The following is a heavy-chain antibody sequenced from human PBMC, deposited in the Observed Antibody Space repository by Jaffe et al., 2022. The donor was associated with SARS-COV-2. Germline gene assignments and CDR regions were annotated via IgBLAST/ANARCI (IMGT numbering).Heavy chain of an antibody. Sequence: QVQLVESGGGLVKPGGSLRLSCVASGFTFSDYYMTWIRQAPGKGLEWVSYLSYDSGHTKNADSVKGRFTVSRDNAKNSLFLQMNSLRVEDTGVYYCARERAPGVSSYGLDVWGQGTTVTVSS. J-gene: IGHJ6*02. V-gene: IGHV3-11*06. CDR1: GFTFSDYY. D-gene: IGHD6-6*01. CDR2: LSYDSGHT. CDR3: ARERAPGVSSYGLDV.